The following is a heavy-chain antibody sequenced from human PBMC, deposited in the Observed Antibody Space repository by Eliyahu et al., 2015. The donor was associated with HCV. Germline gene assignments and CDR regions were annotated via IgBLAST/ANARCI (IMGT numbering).Heavy chain of an antibody. D-gene: IGHD3-9*01. CDR2: ISGSGGRA. Sequence: EVQLLESGGGLIQPGGSLRLSCAASGFAFFNYAXTWVRQAPGKGLEWVSGISGSGGRAYYADSVKGRFTVSRDYTNNILYLQMNSLRPDDTAIYYCAKEPYPDVLPFNWLDPWGQGTLVTVSS. CDR3: AKEPYPDVLPFNWLDP. V-gene: IGHV3-23*01. CDR1: GFAFFNYA. J-gene: IGHJ5*02.